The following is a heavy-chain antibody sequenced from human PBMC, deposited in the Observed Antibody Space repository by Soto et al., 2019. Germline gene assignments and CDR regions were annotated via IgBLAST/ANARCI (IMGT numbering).Heavy chain of an antibody. V-gene: IGHV3-30*18. CDR1: GFSFTDYG. CDR2: ISHDGKNK. Sequence: QVQLVESGGGVVQPGTSLRLSCLVSGFSFTDYGLHWVRQAPGKGLEWVAVISHDGKNKTYVDSVKGRFTISRDESKKTLYLQMNSLRVEDTALYYCEKGRGSGSYYPRFYVDSWGQGAQVTVSS. CDR3: EKGRGSGSYYPRFYVDS. J-gene: IGHJ4*02. D-gene: IGHD3-10*01.